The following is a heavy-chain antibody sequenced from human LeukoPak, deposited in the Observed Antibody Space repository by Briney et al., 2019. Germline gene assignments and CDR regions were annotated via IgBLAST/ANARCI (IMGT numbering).Heavy chain of an antibody. D-gene: IGHD6-6*01. J-gene: IGHJ4*02. CDR1: GGTFSSYA. Sequence: SVKVSCKASGGTFSSYAISWVRQAPGQGLEWMGGIIPIFGTANYAQKFQGRVTITADESMSTAYMELSSLRSEDTAVYYCARAEMQLHYFDYWGQGTLVTVSS. CDR3: ARAEMQLHYFDY. CDR2: IIPIFGTA. V-gene: IGHV1-69*13.